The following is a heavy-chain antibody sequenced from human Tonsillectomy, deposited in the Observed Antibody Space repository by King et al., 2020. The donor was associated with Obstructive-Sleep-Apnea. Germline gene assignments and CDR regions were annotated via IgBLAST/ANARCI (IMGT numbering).Heavy chain of an antibody. Sequence: VQLVESGAEVKKPGASLKVSCKAAGYTFTSYDINWLRQATGQGLEWMGCMKPNSGNTDYTQSFQGRVTMTRNTSISTAYMELSSLRSEDTAVYYCARGSRTFDIWGQGTMVTVSS. D-gene: IGHD1-14*01. J-gene: IGHJ3*02. CDR1: GYTFTSYD. V-gene: IGHV1-8*01. CDR3: ARGSRTFDI. CDR2: MKPNSGNT.